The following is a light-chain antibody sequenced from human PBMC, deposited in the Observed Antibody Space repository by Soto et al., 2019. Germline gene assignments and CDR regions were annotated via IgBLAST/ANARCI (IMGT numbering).Light chain of an antibody. CDR2: DVS. J-gene: IGLJ1*01. V-gene: IGLV2-11*01. CDR3: CSYAGSYTYV. CDR1: SSDVGGYNY. Sequence: SVLTQPRAVSGSPGQSVTISCTGTSSDVGGYNYVSWYQQYPGKAPKLMIYDVSKRPSGVPDRFSGSKSGNTASLTISGLQAEDEADYYCCSYAGSYTYVFGTGTKLTVL.